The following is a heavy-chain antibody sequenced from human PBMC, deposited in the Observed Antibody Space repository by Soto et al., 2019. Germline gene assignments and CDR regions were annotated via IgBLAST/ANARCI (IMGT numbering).Heavy chain of an antibody. CDR3: AKDYLTAGYSSGWYAH. D-gene: IGHD6-19*01. V-gene: IGHV3-9*01. CDR2: IGWNSGSI. Sequence: PGGSLRLSCAASGFTFDVYGMHWVRQAPGKGLEWVSGIGWNSGSIGYADSVKGRFTISRDNARSSLYLQMNSLRAEGTALYYCAKDYLTAGYSSGWYAHWGQGTLVTVSS. CDR1: GFTFDVYG. J-gene: IGHJ5*02.